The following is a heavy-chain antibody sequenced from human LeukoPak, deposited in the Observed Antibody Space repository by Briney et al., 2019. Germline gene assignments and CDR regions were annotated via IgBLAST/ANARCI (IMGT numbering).Heavy chain of an antibody. CDR2: ITSSGSTI. D-gene: IGHD1-7*01. J-gene: IGHJ4*02. V-gene: IGHV3-48*03. Sequence: GGSLRLSCAASGFTFNTYEMNWVRQAPGKGLEWASYITSSGSTIYYADYVKGRFTISRDNGKNSLYLQMNSLRAEDTAVYYCARGGWNYVFNYWGQGTLVTVSS. CDR3: ARGGWNYVFNY. CDR1: GFTFNTYE.